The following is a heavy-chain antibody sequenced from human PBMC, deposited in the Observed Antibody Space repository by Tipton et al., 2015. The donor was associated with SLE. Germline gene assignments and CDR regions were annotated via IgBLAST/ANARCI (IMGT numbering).Heavy chain of an antibody. CDR2: INPNSGGT. D-gene: IGHD6-19*01. V-gene: IGHV1-2*02. CDR1: GYTFTGYY. J-gene: IGHJ6*02. Sequence: QLVQSGPEVKKPGASVKVSCKASGYTFTGYYMHWVRQAPGQGLEWMGWINPNSGGTNYAQKFQGRVTMTRDTSISTAYMELSRLRSDDTAVYYCARDSGWYPMYYYGMDVWGQGTTVTVSS. CDR3: ARDSGWYPMYYYGMDV.